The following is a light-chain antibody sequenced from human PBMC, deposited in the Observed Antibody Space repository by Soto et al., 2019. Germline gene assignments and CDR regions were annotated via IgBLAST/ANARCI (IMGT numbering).Light chain of an antibody. Sequence: EIVLTQSPGTLSLSPGERATLSCLARQAIASHVAWYQQKPGQAPRLLIYRASTRATDVPDGFTGSGSGTEFTLTISSLHSEDFAVYFCQQYNNWPYTFGQGTKVDIK. V-gene: IGKV3-15*01. CDR3: QQYNNWPYT. CDR1: QAIASH. CDR2: RAS. J-gene: IGKJ2*01.